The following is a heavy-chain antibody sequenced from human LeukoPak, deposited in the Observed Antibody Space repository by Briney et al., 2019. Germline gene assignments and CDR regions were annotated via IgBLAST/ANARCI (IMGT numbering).Heavy chain of an antibody. Sequence: PGGSLRLSCAASGFTFSIYWMSWVRQAPGKGLEWVANIKQDGSEKYYVDSVKGRFTISRDNAKNSLYLQMNSLRAEDTAVYYCARSYRGGFDYWGQGTLVTVSS. D-gene: IGHD3-10*01. CDR2: IKQDGSEK. CDR1: GFTFSIYW. V-gene: IGHV3-7*01. CDR3: ARSYRGGFDY. J-gene: IGHJ4*02.